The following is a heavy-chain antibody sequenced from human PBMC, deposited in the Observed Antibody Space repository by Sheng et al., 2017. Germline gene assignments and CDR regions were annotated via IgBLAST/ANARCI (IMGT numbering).Heavy chain of an antibody. CDR1: SGSFSGYY. V-gene: IGHV4-34*01. CDR2: INHSGST. D-gene: IGHD3-22*01. Sequence: QVQLQQWGAGLLKPSETLSLTCAVYSGSFSGYYWSWIRQPPGKGLEWIGEINHSGSTNYNPSLKSRVTISVDTSKNQFSLKLSSVTAEDTAVYYCARPGSSGYNRAGGFDIWGQGTMVSVSS. J-gene: IGHJ3*02. CDR3: ARPGSSGYNRAGGFDI.